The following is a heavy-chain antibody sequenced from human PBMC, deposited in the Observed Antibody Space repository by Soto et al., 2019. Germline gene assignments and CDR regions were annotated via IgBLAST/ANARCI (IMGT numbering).Heavy chain of an antibody. Sequence: QVQLVQSGAEVKKPGASVKVSCKASGYTFTSYDINWVRQATGQGLEWMGWMNPNSGNTGYAQKFQGRVTMTSNTSIRKEHLGRSSMRSDDTASYYCAGRRSPISGYGYDYYCGMDVWGHGTKVTDSS. D-gene: IGHD5-18*01. J-gene: IGHJ6*02. CDR3: AGRRSPISGYGYDYYCGMDV. CDR1: GYTFTSYD. V-gene: IGHV1-8*01. CDR2: MNPNSGNT.